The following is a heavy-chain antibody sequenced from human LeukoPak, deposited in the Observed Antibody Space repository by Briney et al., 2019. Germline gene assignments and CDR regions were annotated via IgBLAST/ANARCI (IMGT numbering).Heavy chain of an antibody. CDR3: ARYGITIVRGGKYYFDS. CDR1: GGSISGYF. D-gene: IGHD3-10*01. Sequence: SEALSLTCTVSGGSISGYFWSWVRQPPGKGLEWIGYIHYSGSTNYNPSLNSRVNIPVDTSKNQFSLRLSSETAADTAVYYCARYGITIVRGGKYYFDSWGQGTLVTVSS. V-gene: IGHV4-59*08. J-gene: IGHJ4*02. CDR2: IHYSGST.